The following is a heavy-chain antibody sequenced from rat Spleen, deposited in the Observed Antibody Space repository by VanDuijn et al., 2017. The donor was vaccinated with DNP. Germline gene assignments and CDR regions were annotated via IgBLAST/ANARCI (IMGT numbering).Heavy chain of an antibody. CDR1: GFTFSNYG. CDR3: ARLDYGFDY. J-gene: IGHJ2*01. D-gene: IGHD1-11*01. CDR2: ISTGGAT. V-gene: IGHV5S13*01. Sequence: EVQLVESGGGLVQPGRSLKLSCAASGFTFSNYGMAWVRQAPTKGLEWVASISTGGATYYPDSVKGRFTISRDNTKNTLYLQMNSLRSEDTATYYCARLDYGFDYWGQGVMVTVSS.